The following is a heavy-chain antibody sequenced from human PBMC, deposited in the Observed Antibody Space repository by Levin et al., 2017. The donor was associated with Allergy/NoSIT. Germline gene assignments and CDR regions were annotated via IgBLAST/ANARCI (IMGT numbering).Heavy chain of an antibody. CDR1: GFTFNNYD. CDR2: IAIGGDT. V-gene: IGHV3-13*01. D-gene: IGHD5-12*01. J-gene: IGHJ6*02. Sequence: QPGGSLRLSCEASGFTFNNYDMFWVRQGSGKGLEWVSGIAIGGDTYYAGSVKGRFTISRENGKNSLYLQMNSLRVGDTAVYYCVRGGLGFYYGMDVWGQGTTVTVSS. CDR3: VRGGLGFYYGMDV.